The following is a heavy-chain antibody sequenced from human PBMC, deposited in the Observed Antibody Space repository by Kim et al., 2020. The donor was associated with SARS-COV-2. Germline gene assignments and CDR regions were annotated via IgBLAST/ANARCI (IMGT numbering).Heavy chain of an antibody. CDR2: IYNSGST. CDR3: ARVKGGGLYYGMDV. V-gene: IGHV4-59*01. J-gene: IGHJ6*02. CDR1: GGPSSSYY. D-gene: IGHD3-16*01. Sequence: SETLSLTCTVSGGPSSSYYWSWIRQPPGKGLEWIGYIYNSGSTNYNPSLKSRVTISIDTSKNQFSLRLTSVTAADTATYYCARVKGGGLYYGMDVWGQGT.